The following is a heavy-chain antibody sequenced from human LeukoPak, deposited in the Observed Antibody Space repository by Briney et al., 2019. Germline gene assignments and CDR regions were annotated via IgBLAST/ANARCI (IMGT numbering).Heavy chain of an antibody. Sequence: SETLSLTCTVSGGSVSSGSYYWSWIRQPPAKGLEWVGYIYYSGSTNYNPSLKSRVTISVDTSKNQFSLKLSSVTAADTAVYYCARSIAAAAGFDYWGQGTLVTVSS. CDR2: IYYSGST. CDR3: ARSIAAAAGFDY. V-gene: IGHV4-61*01. D-gene: IGHD6-13*01. J-gene: IGHJ4*02. CDR1: GGSVSSGSYY.